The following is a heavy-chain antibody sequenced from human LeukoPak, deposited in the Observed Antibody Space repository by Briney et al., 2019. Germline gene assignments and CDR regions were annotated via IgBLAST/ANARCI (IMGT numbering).Heavy chain of an antibody. D-gene: IGHD3-22*01. CDR2: IIPIFGTA. V-gene: IGHV1-69*05. CDR1: GGTFSSYA. J-gene: IGHJ5*02. Sequence: SVKVSCKASGGTFSSYAISWVRQAPGQGLEWMGGIIPIFGTANYAQKFQGRVTITTDESTSTAYMELSSLRSEDTAVYYCARLPEPHYYDSSEDWFDPWGQGTLVTVSS. CDR3: ARLPEPHYYDSSEDWFDP.